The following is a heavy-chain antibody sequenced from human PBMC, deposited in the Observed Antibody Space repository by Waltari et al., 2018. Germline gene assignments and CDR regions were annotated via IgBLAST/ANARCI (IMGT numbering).Heavy chain of an antibody. Sequence: EVQLVESGGGLVQPGGSLRLSCAASGFTFSSYDMHWVRQATGKGLEWVSAIGTAGDTSYPGSVKGRFTTPRENAKISFYFKMTSRRAGDTAVYYGARGGGSGSYYYYMDVWGKGTTVTVSS. CDR3: ARGGGSGSYYYYMDV. J-gene: IGHJ6*03. CDR1: GFTFSSYD. D-gene: IGHD3-10*01. V-gene: IGHV3-13*01. CDR2: IGTAGDT.